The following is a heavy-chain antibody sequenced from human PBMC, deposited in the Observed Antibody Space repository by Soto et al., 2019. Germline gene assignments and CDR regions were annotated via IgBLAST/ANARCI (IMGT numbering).Heavy chain of an antibody. Sequence: PGGSMRLSSAASGFTFRSYIMNWVRPAPGKGLEWISYISIGATAIFYADSVKGRFTISRDDAKNSLYLEMNSLRDEDTSVYYCARDNGLAGSFDPWGQGALVTVSS. CDR2: ISIGATAI. V-gene: IGHV3-48*02. CDR3: ARDNGLAGSFDP. D-gene: IGHD3-3*02. CDR1: GFTFRSYI. J-gene: IGHJ5*02.